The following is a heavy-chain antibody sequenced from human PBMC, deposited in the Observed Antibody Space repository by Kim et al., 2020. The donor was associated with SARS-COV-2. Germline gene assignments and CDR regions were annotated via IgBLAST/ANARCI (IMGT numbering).Heavy chain of an antibody. Sequence: KGRFTISRDNAKNSLYLQMNSLRAEDTAVYYCASLGPYYYGSGSNYGMDVWGQGTTVTVSS. J-gene: IGHJ6*02. CDR3: ASLGPYYYGSGSNYGMDV. V-gene: IGHV3-11*03. D-gene: IGHD3-10*01.